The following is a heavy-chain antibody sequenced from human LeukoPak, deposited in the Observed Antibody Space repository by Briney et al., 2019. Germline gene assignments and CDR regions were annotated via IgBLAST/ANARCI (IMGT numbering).Heavy chain of an antibody. CDR2: INYSGST. D-gene: IGHD1-26*01. Sequence: PSETLPLTCTVSGGPISSSSYYWGWIRQPPGKGLEWIGSINYSGSTYYKASLKSRVTISVDTSKNQFSLKLSSVTAADTAVYYCARHDSGSYRRDAIFDYWGQGTLVTVSS. CDR3: ARHDSGSYRRDAIFDY. CDR1: GGPISSSSYY. J-gene: IGHJ4*02. V-gene: IGHV4-39*01.